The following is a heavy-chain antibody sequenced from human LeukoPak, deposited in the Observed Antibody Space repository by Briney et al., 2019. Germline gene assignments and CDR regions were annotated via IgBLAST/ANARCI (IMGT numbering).Heavy chain of an antibody. V-gene: IGHV3-23*01. Sequence: GGSLRLSCEGSGFSFNGYAMSWVRQAPGKGLEWVAVTGGSDGNTHYADSVKGRFSISRDTSENRLFLQMNSLRPDDSALYYCTKDLMTGFSSGWYLAYWGQGTLVTVSS. D-gene: IGHD6-19*01. J-gene: IGHJ4*02. CDR2: TGGSDGNT. CDR1: GFSFNGYA. CDR3: TKDLMTGFSSGWYLAY.